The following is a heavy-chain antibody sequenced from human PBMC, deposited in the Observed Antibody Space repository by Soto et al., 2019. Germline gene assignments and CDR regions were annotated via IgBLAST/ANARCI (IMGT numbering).Heavy chain of an antibody. D-gene: IGHD2-15*01. CDR1: GFIFRSYA. J-gene: IGHJ4*02. V-gene: IGHV3-13*04. CDR3: ARGGCSGGSCPADY. CDR2: IDTIGDT. Sequence: EVQLVESGGGLVQPGGSLRLSCAASGFIFRSYAMYWVRQASGKGLEWVSVIDTIGDTYYAGSVEGRFTISRENAKSSLYLQMNSLRAGDTAVYYCARGGCSGGSCPADYWGQGSLVTVSS.